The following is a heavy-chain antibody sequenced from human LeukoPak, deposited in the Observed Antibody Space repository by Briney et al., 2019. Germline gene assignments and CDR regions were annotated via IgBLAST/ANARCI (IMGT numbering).Heavy chain of an antibody. CDR2: ISSSGTI. J-gene: IGHJ4*02. CDR1: GFTFSSYN. V-gene: IGHV3-48*02. Sequence: GGSLRLSCAASGFTFSSYNMNWVRQAPGKGLEWVSYISSSGTIYYADSVKGRFTISRDNAKNSLYLQMKSLRDEDTAVYYCARYLTAYDYWGQGTPVTVSS. D-gene: IGHD1-14*01. CDR3: ARYLTAYDY.